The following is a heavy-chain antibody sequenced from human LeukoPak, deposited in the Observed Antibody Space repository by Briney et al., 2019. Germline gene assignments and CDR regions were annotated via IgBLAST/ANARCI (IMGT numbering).Heavy chain of an antibody. D-gene: IGHD2-15*01. Sequence: SETLSLTCTVSGGSISGYYWSWIRQPPGKGLEFIWYIYHSGSTNYNPSLKSRVTISVDTSKNQFSLKVTSVTAADTAVYYCARTVNSGGSWFDPWGQGTLVTVSS. CDR1: GGSISGYY. CDR2: IYHSGST. V-gene: IGHV4-59*01. J-gene: IGHJ5*02. CDR3: ARTVNSGGSWFDP.